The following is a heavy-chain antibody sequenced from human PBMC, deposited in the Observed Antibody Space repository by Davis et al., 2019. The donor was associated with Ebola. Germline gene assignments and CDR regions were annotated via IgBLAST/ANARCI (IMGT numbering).Heavy chain of an antibody. J-gene: IGHJ4*02. Sequence: GESLKISCAASGFSFSDYHMDWFRQTPEKGLEWVARIRNKIQSHTTEYTASVKGRFTSSRDDSRNSLYLQMNSLKIEDTAMYYCVKDSQKYSFDYWGQGTLVTISS. V-gene: IGHV3-72*01. CDR2: IRNKIQSHTT. CDR1: GFSFSDYH. CDR3: VKDSQKYSFDY. D-gene: IGHD2-21*01.